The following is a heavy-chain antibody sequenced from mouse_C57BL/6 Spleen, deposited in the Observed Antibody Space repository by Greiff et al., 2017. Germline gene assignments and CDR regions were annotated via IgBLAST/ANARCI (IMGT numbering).Heavy chain of an antibody. CDR2: IYPRSGNT. CDR3: ARDPPMSNYGAMDY. CDR1: GYTFTSYG. D-gene: IGHD2-5*01. Sequence: QVQLKQSGAELARPGASVKLSCKASGYTFTSYGISWVKQRTGQGLEWIGEIYPRSGNTYYNEKFKGKATLTADKSSSTAYMELRSLTSEDSAVYFCARDPPMSNYGAMDYWGQGTSVTVSS. V-gene: IGHV1-81*01. J-gene: IGHJ4*01.